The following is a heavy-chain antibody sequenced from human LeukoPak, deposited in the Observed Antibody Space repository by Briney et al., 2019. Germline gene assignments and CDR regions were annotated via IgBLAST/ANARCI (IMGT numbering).Heavy chain of an antibody. Sequence: RGSLRLSSAASGFTLSTFDMNCVRHAPGKGLEWVSPISTSTRYIHYTHSVKGRLTICRDDAKNSLYLQLNSLIVEDTAVYYCARADCSGSTCYLRRSWFDPWGQGTLVTVSS. CDR1: GFTLSTFD. CDR3: ARADCSGSTCYLRRSWFDP. V-gene: IGHV3-21*06. J-gene: IGHJ5*02. D-gene: IGHD2-2*01. CDR2: ISTSTRYI.